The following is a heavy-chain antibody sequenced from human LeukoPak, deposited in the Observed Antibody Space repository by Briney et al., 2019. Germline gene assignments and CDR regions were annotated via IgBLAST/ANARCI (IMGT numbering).Heavy chain of an antibody. D-gene: IGHD1-1*01. V-gene: IGHV4-39*07. J-gene: IGHJ5*02. CDR2: IYYSGGT. Sequence: PSETLSLTCTVSGGSISSNGYYWAWFRQPPGKGLEWIGSIYYSGGTYYNPSLKSRVTISIDTSKNQFSLKLSSVTAADTAVYYCATLTTPGWFNPWGQGTLVTVSS. CDR1: GGSISSNGYY. CDR3: ATLTTPGWFNP.